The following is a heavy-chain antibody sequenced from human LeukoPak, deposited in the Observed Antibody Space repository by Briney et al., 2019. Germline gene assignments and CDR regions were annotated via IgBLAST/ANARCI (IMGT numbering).Heavy chain of an antibody. CDR2: INPNSDGT. D-gene: IGHD3-3*01. V-gene: IGHV1-2*02. Sequence: ASVKVSCTASGYTFTGYYMHWVRQPPGQGLEWMGWINPNSDGTNYAQKVQGRVTMTRYTYISTAYMELSRLRSDDTAVYYCARGADFWSGYWTYGMDVWGQGTTVTVSS. CDR3: ARGADFWSGYWTYGMDV. CDR1: GYTFTGYY. J-gene: IGHJ6*02.